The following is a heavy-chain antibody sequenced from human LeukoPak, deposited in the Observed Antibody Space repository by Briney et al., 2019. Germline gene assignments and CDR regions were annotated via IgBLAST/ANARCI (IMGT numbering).Heavy chain of an antibody. V-gene: IGHV4-30-4*07. Sequence: PSETLSLTCAVSGGSISSGGYSWSWIRQPPGKGLEWIGYIYYSGSTYYNPSLKSRVTISVDTSKNQFSLKLSSVTAADTAVYYCARDYGDCDAFDIWGQGTLVTVSS. CDR2: IYYSGST. CDR1: GGSISSGGYS. J-gene: IGHJ3*02. CDR3: ARDYGDCDAFDI. D-gene: IGHD4-17*01.